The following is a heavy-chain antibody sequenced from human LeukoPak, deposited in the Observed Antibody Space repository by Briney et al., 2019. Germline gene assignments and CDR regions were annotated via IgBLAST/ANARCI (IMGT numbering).Heavy chain of an antibody. D-gene: IGHD3-16*01. V-gene: IGHV2-5*02. J-gene: IGHJ4*02. CDR1: GFSLSSSTGVA. CDR2: IYWDDEK. Sequence: SGPTLVKPTQTHTLTCTFSGFSLSSSTGVAVGWIRQPPGKALEWLALIYWDDEKRYSPVLESRLTITKDTSKNEVVLTMTNMDPVDTATYFCAHRRGGDFDYWDQGTLVTVSS. CDR3: AHRRGGDFDY.